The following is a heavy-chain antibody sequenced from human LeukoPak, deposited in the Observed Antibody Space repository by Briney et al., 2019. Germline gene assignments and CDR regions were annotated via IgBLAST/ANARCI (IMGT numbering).Heavy chain of an antibody. V-gene: IGHV3-23*01. CDR1: GFTFSSFG. CDR2: ISSTGGTA. D-gene: IGHD2-2*01. J-gene: IGHJ4*02. CDR3: AKDRRSSSTSCRFDY. Sequence: PGGSLRLSCAASGFTFSSFGMSWVRQAPGKGLEWVSAISSTGGTAYYADSVKGRFTISRDNSKNTLYLQMNSLRAEDTAVYYCAKDRRSSSTSCRFDYWGQGTLVTVSS.